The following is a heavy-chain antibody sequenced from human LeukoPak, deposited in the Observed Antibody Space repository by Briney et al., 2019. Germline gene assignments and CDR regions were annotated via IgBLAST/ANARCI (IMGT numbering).Heavy chain of an antibody. CDR1: GFTFDDYA. CDR3: GKDFYDSSGYTDY. V-gene: IGHV3-9*01. Sequence: PGGSLRLSCAASGFTFDDYAMHWVRQAPGKGLEWVSGISWNSGSIGYADSVKGRFTISRDNPKNTLYLQMNSLRAEDTAIYYCGKDFYDSSGYTDYWGQGTLVTVSS. D-gene: IGHD3-22*01. CDR2: ISWNSGSI. J-gene: IGHJ4*02.